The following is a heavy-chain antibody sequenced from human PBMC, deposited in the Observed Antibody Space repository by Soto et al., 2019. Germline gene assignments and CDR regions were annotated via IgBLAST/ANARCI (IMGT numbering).Heavy chain of an antibody. CDR1: RVSVTGHY. V-gene: IGHV3-11*03. J-gene: IGHJ4*02. CDR2: ISTSSSYT. CDR3: ARLRLTGYFDY. Sequence: PGGSLRLACVASRVSVTGHYMPWLRQTPGKGLEWLSYISTSSSYTNYADSVKGRFTISRDNAMNSLYLQMNSLRAEDTAVYYCARLRLTGYFDYWGQGTLVTV.